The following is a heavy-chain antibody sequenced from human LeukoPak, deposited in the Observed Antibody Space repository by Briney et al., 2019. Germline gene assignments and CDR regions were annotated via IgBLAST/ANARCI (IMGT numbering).Heavy chain of an antibody. D-gene: IGHD6-13*01. CDR3: ARLTGRFGYSSRWYFDY. V-gene: IGHV4-59*08. CDR2: IYYSGST. Sequence: SETLSLTCTVSGGSISSYYWSWIRQPPGKGLEWIGYIYYSGSTNYNPSLKSRVTISVDTSKNQFSLKLSSVTAADTAVYYCARLTGRFGYSSRWYFDYWGQGTLVTVSS. J-gene: IGHJ4*02. CDR1: GGSISSYY.